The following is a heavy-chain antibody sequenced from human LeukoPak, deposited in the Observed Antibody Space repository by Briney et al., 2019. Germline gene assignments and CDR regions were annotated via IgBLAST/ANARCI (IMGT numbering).Heavy chain of an antibody. Sequence: ASVXXXCXAXGYTFTGYYMHWVRQAPGQGLEWMGWINPNSGGTNYAQKFPARVTMTSDTSISTAYMELSRLRSDDTAVYYCASPSVSDYGDYAFDYWGQGTLVTVSS. D-gene: IGHD4-17*01. J-gene: IGHJ4*02. CDR1: GYTFTGYY. V-gene: IGHV1-2*02. CDR3: ASPSVSDYGDYAFDY. CDR2: INPNSGGT.